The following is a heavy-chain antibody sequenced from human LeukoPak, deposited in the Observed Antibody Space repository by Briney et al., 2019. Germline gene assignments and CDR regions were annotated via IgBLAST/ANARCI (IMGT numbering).Heavy chain of an antibody. CDR1: GFTFSSYA. D-gene: IGHD1-26*01. J-gene: IGHJ4*02. Sequence: GGSLRLSCAASGFTFSSYAMSWVRQAPGKGLVWVSGISGSGTYYADSVKGRFTISRDNSKNTLYLQMNSLRAEDTAVYYCAKRGAEVGATVAPGDYWGQGTLVTVSS. V-gene: IGHV3-23*01. CDR2: ISGSGT. CDR3: AKRGAEVGATVAPGDY.